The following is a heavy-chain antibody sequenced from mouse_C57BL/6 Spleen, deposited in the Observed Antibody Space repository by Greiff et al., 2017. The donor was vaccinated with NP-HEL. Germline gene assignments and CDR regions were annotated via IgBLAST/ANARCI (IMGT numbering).Heavy chain of an antibody. CDR1: GYTFTSYW. D-gene: IGHD1-1*01. J-gene: IGHJ2*01. Sequence: VQLQQSGAELVKPGASVKMSCKASGYTFTSYWITWVKQRPGQGLEWIGDIYPGSGSTNYNEKFKSKATLTVDTSSSTACMQLSSLTSEDSAVYYCARAMITTVVADYWGQGTTLTVSS. V-gene: IGHV1-55*01. CDR2: IYPGSGST. CDR3: ARAMITTVVADY.